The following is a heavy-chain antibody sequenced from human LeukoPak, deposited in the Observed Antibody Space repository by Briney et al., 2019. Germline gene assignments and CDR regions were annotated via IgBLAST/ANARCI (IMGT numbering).Heavy chain of an antibody. J-gene: IGHJ4*02. CDR1: GASIYNNY. CDR3: VRERNDILVYFDY. Sequence: PSETLSLTCTVSGASIYNNYWGWIRQSPGKGLEWIAYIYRRGGGTTDYNPSLESRVTISVDTSKSQFSLNLSSVTAADTAVYYCVRERNDILVYFDYWGQGTLVTVSS. D-gene: IGHD3-9*01. V-gene: IGHV4-59*01. CDR2: IYRRGGGTT.